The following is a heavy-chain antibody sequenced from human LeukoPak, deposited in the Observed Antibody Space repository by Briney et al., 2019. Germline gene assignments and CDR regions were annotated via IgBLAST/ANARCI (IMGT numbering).Heavy chain of an antibody. V-gene: IGHV3-23*01. CDR2: ISGSVGTT. CDR3: AKDRGSSGWYGYFDY. CDR1: GFTFRSYA. J-gene: IGHJ4*02. Sequence: PGGSLRLSCAASGFTFRSYAMIWVRQAPGKGLEWVSAISGSVGTTYYADSVKGRFTISRDNSKNTLYLQMNSLRAEDTAVYYCAKDRGSSGWYGYFDYWGQGTLVTVSS. D-gene: IGHD6-19*01.